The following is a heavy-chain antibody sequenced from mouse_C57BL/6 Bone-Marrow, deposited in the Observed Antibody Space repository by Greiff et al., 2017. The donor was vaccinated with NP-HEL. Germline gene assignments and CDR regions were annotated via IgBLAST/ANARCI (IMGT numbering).Heavy chain of an antibody. CDR3: ARSSRANWDVYWYFDV. CDR1: GFTFTDYY. D-gene: IGHD4-1*01. Sequence: EVMLVESGGGLVQPGGSLSLSCAASGFTFTDYYMSWVRQPPGKALEWLGFIRNKANGYTTEYSASVKGRFTISRDNSQRILYLQMNALRAEDSATYYCARSSRANWDVYWYFDVWGTGTTVTVSS. J-gene: IGHJ1*03. V-gene: IGHV7-3*01. CDR2: IRNKANGYTT.